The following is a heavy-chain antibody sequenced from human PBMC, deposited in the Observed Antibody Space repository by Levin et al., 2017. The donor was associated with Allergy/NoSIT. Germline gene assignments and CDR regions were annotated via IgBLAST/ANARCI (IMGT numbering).Heavy chain of an antibody. CDR1: GFTFSTYW. V-gene: IGHV3-7*01. J-gene: IGHJ4*02. CDR2: IRQDGGGI. CDR3: ARDPGVSAAGTVGYFDS. Sequence: LSLTCVASGFTFSTYWMTWVRQAPGKGLEWVASIRQDGGGIHYMDSVRGRFTISRDSAKSSLYLQMDSLGLEDTAVYYCARDPGVSAAGTVGYFDSWGQGTLVTVSS. D-gene: IGHD6-13*01.